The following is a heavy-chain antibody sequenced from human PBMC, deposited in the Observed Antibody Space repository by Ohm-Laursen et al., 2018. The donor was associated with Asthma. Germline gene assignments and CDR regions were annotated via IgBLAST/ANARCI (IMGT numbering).Heavy chain of an antibody. Sequence: SGTLSLTCTVSGASISSYYWSWFRQPPGKGLEWVGYIYYTGSTTYNPSLKSRVAMAVDTTKNEISLKLSSVTAADTAVYYSAREGCRSSSCESRHNWYDPWGRGTRVTVPS. J-gene: IGHJ5*02. V-gene: IGHV4-59*01. CDR1: GASISSYY. D-gene: IGHD2-2*01. CDR2: IYYTGST. CDR3: AREGCRSSSCESRHNWYDP.